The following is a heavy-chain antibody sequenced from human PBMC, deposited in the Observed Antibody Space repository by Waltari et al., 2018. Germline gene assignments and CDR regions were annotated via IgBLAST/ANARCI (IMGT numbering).Heavy chain of an antibody. J-gene: IGHJ3*02. CDR3: AREVGGSSWSTTPRGDAFDI. V-gene: IGHV4-39*07. CDR1: GDSIGSGYYY. Sequence: QLQLRESGPGLLKPSETLSLTCSVSGDSIGSGYYYWGWIRQAPGKGLAWIGSIYFAGSTCYNPSLKSRLTISVDTSKNQFALRLSSVTAADTAVYYCAREVGGSSWSTTPRGDAFDIWGQGTMVTVSS. D-gene: IGHD6-13*01. CDR2: IYFAGST.